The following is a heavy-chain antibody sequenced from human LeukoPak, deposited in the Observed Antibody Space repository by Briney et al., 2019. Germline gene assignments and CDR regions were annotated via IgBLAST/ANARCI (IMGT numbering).Heavy chain of an antibody. D-gene: IGHD3-3*01. Sequence: GESLKISCKGSGYSFTSYWIGWVRQMPGKGLEWMGIIYPGDSDTRYSPSFQGQVTISADKSISTAYLQWSSLKASDTAMYYCARGTTHIYYDFWSGIPRCYYVDVWGKGTTVTVSS. V-gene: IGHV5-51*01. CDR2: IYPGDSDT. J-gene: IGHJ6*03. CDR3: ARGTTHIYYDFWSGIPRCYYVDV. CDR1: GYSFTSYW.